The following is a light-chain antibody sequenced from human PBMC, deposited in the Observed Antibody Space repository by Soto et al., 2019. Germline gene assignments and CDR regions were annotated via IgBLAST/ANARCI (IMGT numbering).Light chain of an antibody. Sequence: VLTQPRSVSGSPGQSVTISCTGTSSDVGGYSYVSWYQQYPGKAPKLMIYDVSTRPSGVSDRFSGSKSGNTASLTISGLRAEDEADYYCGSYTTSSNYVFGTGTKVTVL. J-gene: IGLJ1*01. CDR3: GSYTTSSNYV. V-gene: IGLV2-11*01. CDR1: SSDVGGYSY. CDR2: DVS.